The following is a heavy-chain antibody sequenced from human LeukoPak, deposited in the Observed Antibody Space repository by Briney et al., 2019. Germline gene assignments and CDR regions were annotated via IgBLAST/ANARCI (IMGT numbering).Heavy chain of an antibody. D-gene: IGHD4-11*01. Sequence: GRSLRLSCAASGFIYSHYGMHWVRQAPGKWLEWVAVIWSDGSNRFYAGSVKGRFTISRDNSQNTLFLQMNSLRAEDTAMYYCARDAQRGFDYSNSLEYWGHGTLVTVSS. CDR1: GFIYSHYG. CDR3: ARDAQRGFDYSNSLEY. J-gene: IGHJ4*01. CDR2: IWSDGSNR. V-gene: IGHV3-33*01.